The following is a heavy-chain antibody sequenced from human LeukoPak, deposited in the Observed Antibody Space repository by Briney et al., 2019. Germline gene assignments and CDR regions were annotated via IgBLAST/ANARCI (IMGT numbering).Heavy chain of an antibody. D-gene: IGHD1-26*01. V-gene: IGHV3-48*01. J-gene: IGHJ6*03. CDR2: ISGSSSTI. Sequence: PGGSLRLSCAASGFTFSGYNVNWVRQAPGKGLEWISYISGSSSTIYYADSLKGRFTISRDDAKNSLYLQMNSLRAEDTAVYYCASGTTEDQWEHLYYYYMDVWGKGTTVTVSS. CDR3: ASGTTEDQWEHLYYYYMDV. CDR1: GFTFSGYN.